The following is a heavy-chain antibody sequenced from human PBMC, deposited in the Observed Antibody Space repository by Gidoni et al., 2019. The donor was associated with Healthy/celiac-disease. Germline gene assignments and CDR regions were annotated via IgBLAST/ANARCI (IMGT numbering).Heavy chain of an antibody. D-gene: IGHD1-26*01. CDR1: GGSFSGYY. CDR3: ARGGGSYGNFDY. Sequence: QVQLQQWGAGLLKPSETLSLTCAVYGGSFSGYYWSWIRQPPGKGLEWIGEINHSGSTNYNPSLKSRVTISVDTSKNQFSLKLSSVTAADTAVYYCARGGGSYGNFDYWGQGTLVTVSS. CDR2: INHSGST. J-gene: IGHJ4*02. V-gene: IGHV4-34*01.